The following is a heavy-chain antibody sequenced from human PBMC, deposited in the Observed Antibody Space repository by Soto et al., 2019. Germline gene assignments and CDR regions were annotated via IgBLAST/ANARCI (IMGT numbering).Heavy chain of an antibody. CDR2: IWYDGSNK. D-gene: IGHD1-20*01. Sequence: QVQLVESGGGVVQPGRSLRLSCAASAFTFSSYDMHWVRQAPGKGLDWVALIWYDGSNKYYADSVKGRFTISRDNSKNTLYLQMNSLRAEDTAVYYCARQTRHNWAASDYWGQGTLVNVSS. J-gene: IGHJ4*02. CDR3: ARQTRHNWAASDY. CDR1: AFTFSSYD. V-gene: IGHV3-33*01.